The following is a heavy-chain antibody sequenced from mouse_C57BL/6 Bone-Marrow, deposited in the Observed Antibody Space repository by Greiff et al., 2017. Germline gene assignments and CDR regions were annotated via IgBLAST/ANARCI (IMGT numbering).Heavy chain of an antibody. CDR2: INPSSGYT. CDR3: ASDRAETVVAGNAMDY. D-gene: IGHD1-1*01. Sequence: QVQLQQSGAELAKPGASVKLSCKASGYTFTSYWMHWVKQRPGQGLEWIGYINPSSGYTKYNQKFKDKATLTADKSSSTASMQLSILTYEDSAVYFCASDRAETVVAGNAMDYWGQGTSVTVSS. CDR1: GYTFTSYW. J-gene: IGHJ4*01. V-gene: IGHV1-7*01.